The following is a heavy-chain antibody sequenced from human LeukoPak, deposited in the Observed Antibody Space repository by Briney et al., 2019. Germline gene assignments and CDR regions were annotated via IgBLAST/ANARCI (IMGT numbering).Heavy chain of an antibody. V-gene: IGHV4-59*01. J-gene: IGHJ4*02. D-gene: IGHD3-9*01. Sequence: SETLSLTCTVSGGSISSYYWSWIRQPPGKGLEWIGYIYYSGSTNYNPSLKSRVTISVDTSKNQFSLKLSSVTAADTAVYYCARDILTLYYFDYWGQGTLVTVSS. CDR2: IYYSGST. CDR1: GGSISSYY. CDR3: ARDILTLYYFDY.